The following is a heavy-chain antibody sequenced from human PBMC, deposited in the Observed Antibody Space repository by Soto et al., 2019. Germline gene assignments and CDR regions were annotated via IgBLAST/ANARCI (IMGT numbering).Heavy chain of an antibody. CDR2: IKHDGSGK. V-gene: IGHV3-7*04. CDR3: ARDLWQQLTHNAFDF. J-gene: IGHJ3*01. D-gene: IGHD6-13*01. CDR1: GFTFSSYW. Sequence: PGGSLRLSCAASGFTFSSYWMTWVRQAPGKGLEWVANIKHDGSGKYYGGSVKGRFTISRDNAKNSLYLQMNSLRAEDTAVYYCARDLWQQLTHNAFDFWGQGTMVTVSS.